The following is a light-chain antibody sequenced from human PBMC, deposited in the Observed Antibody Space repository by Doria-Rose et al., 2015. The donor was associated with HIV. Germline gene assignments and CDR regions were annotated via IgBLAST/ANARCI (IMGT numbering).Light chain of an antibody. J-gene: IGKJ1*01. CDR2: DGS. V-gene: IGKV3-20*01. CDR1: QSFSSTY. CDR3: HQYGTSWT. Sequence: TQSPGTLSLSPGERATLSCRASQSFSSTYLAWYQQKPGQAPSLLIYDGSTRATGIPDRFSASGPGTDFTLTTNRLEPEDFALYYCHQYGTSWTFGQGTKVEI.